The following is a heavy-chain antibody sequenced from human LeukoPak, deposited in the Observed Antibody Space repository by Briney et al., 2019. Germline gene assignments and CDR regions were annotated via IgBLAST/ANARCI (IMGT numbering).Heavy chain of an antibody. CDR2: INHSGST. V-gene: IGHV4-34*01. CDR1: GGSFSGYY. J-gene: IGHJ5*02. CDR3: ARDWGTSVTTPHNWFDP. Sequence: SETLSLTCAVYGGSFSGYYWSWIRQPPGKGLEWIGEINHSGSTNYNPSLKSRVTISVDTSKNQFSLKLSSVTAADTAVYYCARDWGTSVTTPHNWFDPWGQGTLVTVSS. D-gene: IGHD4-11*01.